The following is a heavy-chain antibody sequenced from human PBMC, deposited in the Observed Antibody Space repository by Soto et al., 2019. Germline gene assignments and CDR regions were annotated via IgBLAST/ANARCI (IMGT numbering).Heavy chain of an antibody. CDR1: GGSISSGDYY. J-gene: IGHJ2*01. CDR3: ARDRGVVTAITRYWYFDL. CDR2: IYNSGST. Sequence: QVQLQESGPGLVKPSQTLSLTCTVSGGSISSGDYYWSWIRQPPGKGLEWIGYIYNSGSTYYNPSLKSRVIISVDTSKNQSSLKLSSVTAADTAVYYCARDRGVVTAITRYWYFDLWGRGTLVTVSS. D-gene: IGHD2-21*02. V-gene: IGHV4-30-4*01.